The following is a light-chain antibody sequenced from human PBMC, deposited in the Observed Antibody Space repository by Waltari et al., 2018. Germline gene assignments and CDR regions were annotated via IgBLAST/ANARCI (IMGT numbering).Light chain of an antibody. CDR1: SSNIGSNY. CDR2: RNN. V-gene: IGLV1-47*01. CDR3: AAWDDSLSGLV. J-gene: IGLJ2*01. Sequence: QSVLTQPPSASGTPGQRVTISCSGRSSNIGSNYVYWYQQLPGTAPKLLIHRNNQRPSGVPARFSGSKSGTSASLAISGLRSEDEADYYCAAWDDSLSGLVFGGGTKLTVL.